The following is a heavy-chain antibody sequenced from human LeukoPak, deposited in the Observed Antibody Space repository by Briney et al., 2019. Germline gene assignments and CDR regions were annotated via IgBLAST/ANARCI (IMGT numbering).Heavy chain of an antibody. CDR1: GGSISSHY. CDR3: ARYLWFGELICYFDY. J-gene: IGHJ4*02. D-gene: IGHD3-10*01. V-gene: IGHV4-59*11. Sequence: SETLSLTCTVSGGSISSHYWSWIRQPPGKGLEWIGYIYYSGSTNYNPSLKSRVTISVDTSKNQFTLKLSSVTAADTAVYYCARYLWFGELICYFDYWGQGTLVTVSS. CDR2: IYYSGST.